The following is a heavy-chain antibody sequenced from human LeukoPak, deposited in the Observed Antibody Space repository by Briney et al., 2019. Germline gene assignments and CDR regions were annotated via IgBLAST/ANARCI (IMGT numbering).Heavy chain of an antibody. CDR1: GFTFTNYG. V-gene: IGHV3-30*03. Sequence: GRSLRLSCAASGFTFTNYGMHWVRQAPGKGLEWVAVVSSDATNKYYADSVKGRFTISRENSKNTLYLQMNSLRGEDTAVYYCARDRSGYSGYFDYWGQGTLVTVSS. CDR3: ARDRSGYSGYFDY. D-gene: IGHD5-12*01. J-gene: IGHJ4*02. CDR2: VSSDATNK.